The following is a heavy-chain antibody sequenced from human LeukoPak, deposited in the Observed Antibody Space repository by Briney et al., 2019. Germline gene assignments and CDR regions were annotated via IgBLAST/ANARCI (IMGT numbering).Heavy chain of an antibody. Sequence: ASVKVSCKASGYTFTRYGISWVRQAPGQGLEWMGWISAYNGDANYAQKVQGRVTMTTDTSTSTAYMELRSLRSDDTAVYYCARVVLKGVDAFDIWGQGTMVIVSS. J-gene: IGHJ3*02. D-gene: IGHD2-21*01. V-gene: IGHV1-18*01. CDR1: GYTFTRYG. CDR3: ARVVLKGVDAFDI. CDR2: ISAYNGDA.